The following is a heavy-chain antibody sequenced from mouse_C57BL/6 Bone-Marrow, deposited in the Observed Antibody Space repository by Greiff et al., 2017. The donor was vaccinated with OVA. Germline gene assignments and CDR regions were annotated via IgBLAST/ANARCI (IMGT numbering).Heavy chain of an antibody. CDR1: GFTFSDYG. Sequence: EVKLVESGGGLVQPGGSLKLSCAASGFTFSDYGMAWVRQAPRKGPEWVAFFSNLAYSIYYAATVTGRFTISRENAKNTLYLEMSSLRSEDTAMYYCARQRDYDYGYAMDYWGQGTSVTVSS. J-gene: IGHJ4*01. D-gene: IGHD2-4*01. V-gene: IGHV5-15*01. CDR2: FSNLAYSI. CDR3: ARQRDYDYGYAMDY.